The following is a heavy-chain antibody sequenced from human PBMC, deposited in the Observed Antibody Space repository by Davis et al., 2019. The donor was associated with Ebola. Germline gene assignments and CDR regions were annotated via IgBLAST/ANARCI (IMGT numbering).Heavy chain of an antibody. CDR1: GGSFSGYY. V-gene: IGHV4-59*01. Sequence: SETLSLTCAVYGGSFSGYYWSWIRQPPGKGLDWIGYVHYSGSTNYNPSLKSRLSMSVDTSKNQFSLKLSSVSAADAAIYYCARGGVNWFDPWGQGILVTVSS. CDR3: ARGGVNWFDP. CDR2: VHYSGST. J-gene: IGHJ5*02.